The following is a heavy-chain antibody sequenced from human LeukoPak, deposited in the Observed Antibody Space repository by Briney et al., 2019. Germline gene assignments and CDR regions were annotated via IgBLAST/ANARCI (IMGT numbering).Heavy chain of an antibody. V-gene: IGHV3-30*18. CDR3: ANSDTIPY. CDR2: ISYDGSNK. Sequence: GGSLRLSCAASGFTFSSYGMHWVRQAPGKGLEWVAVISYDGSNKYYADSVKGRFTISRDNSKNTLYLQMNSLIAEDTAVYYCANSDTIPYWGQGTLVTVSS. J-gene: IGHJ4*02. CDR1: GFTFSSYG.